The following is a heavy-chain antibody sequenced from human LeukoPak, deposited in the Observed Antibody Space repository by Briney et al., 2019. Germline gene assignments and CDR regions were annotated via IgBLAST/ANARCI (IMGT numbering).Heavy chain of an antibody. CDR3: AREGVGSSWSQLTSYYFDY. CDR1: GGSTSSGDYY. V-gene: IGHV4-30-4*08. CDR2: IYYSGST. D-gene: IGHD6-13*01. Sequence: SETLSLTCTVSGGSTSSGDYYWSWIRQPPGKGLEWIGYIYYSGSTYYNPSLKSRVTISVDTSKNQFSLKLSSVTAADTAVYYCAREGVGSSWSQLTSYYFDYWGQGTLVTVSS. J-gene: IGHJ4*02.